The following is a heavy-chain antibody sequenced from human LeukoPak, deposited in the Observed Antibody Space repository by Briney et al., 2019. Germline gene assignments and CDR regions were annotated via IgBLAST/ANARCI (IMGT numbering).Heavy chain of an antibody. Sequence: GGSLRLSCAASGFTFSSYAMSWVRQAPGKGREGVSAISGSGGNTYYADSVKGRFTISRDNSKNTLYLQMNSLRAEDTAVYYCAKDDAGDLTRHDYWGQGTLVTVSS. D-gene: IGHD7-27*01. CDR3: AKDDAGDLTRHDY. CDR2: ISGSGGNT. J-gene: IGHJ4*02. CDR1: GFTFSSYA. V-gene: IGHV3-23*01.